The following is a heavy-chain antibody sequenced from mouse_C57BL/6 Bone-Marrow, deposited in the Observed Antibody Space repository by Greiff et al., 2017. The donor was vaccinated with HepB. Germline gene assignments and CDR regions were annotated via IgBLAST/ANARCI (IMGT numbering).Heavy chain of an antibody. J-gene: IGHJ1*03. CDR3: ARGRSYYYGSRWYFDV. CDR1: GYTFTSYD. V-gene: IGHV1-85*01. D-gene: IGHD1-1*01. Sequence: QVQLKESGPELVKPGASVKLSCKASGYTFTSYDINWVKQRPGQGLEWIGWIYPRDGSTKYNEKFKGKATLTVDTSSGTAYMELHSLTSEDSAVYFCARGRSYYYGSRWYFDVWGTGTTVTVSS. CDR2: IYPRDGST.